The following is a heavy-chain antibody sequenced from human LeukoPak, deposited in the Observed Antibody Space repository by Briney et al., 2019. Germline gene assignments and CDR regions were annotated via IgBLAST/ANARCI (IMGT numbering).Heavy chain of an antibody. CDR2: IRYDGIDT. Sequence: GGSLRLSCVASEFTFSNYWIHWVRQPPGKGLVWVSRIRYDGIDTNYADSVEGRFTISRDNAKNTVHLQMNSLRDDDTAVYYCARANPADFNLWGRGTLVTVSS. D-gene: IGHD1-14*01. J-gene: IGHJ2*01. CDR1: EFTFSNYW. CDR3: ARANPADFNL. V-gene: IGHV3-74*01.